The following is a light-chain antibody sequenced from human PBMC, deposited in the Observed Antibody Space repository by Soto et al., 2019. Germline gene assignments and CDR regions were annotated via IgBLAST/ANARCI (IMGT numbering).Light chain of an antibody. Sequence: VLTHSPATLSLSPCERATLSCSASESVGDRHFAWYQQKPGHAPRLLIYGASTRATGIPDRFSGSGSGTDFTLTISRLEPEDFAVYSCQQRSNWPPGITFGQGTRLEIK. CDR2: GAS. CDR3: QQRSNWPPGIT. J-gene: IGKJ5*01. V-gene: IGKV3D-20*02. CDR1: ESVGDRH.